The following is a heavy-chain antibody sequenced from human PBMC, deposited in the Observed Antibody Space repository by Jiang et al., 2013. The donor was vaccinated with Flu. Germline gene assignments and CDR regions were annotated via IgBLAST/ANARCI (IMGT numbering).Heavy chain of an antibody. V-gene: IGHV4-59*12. CDR2: IYYSGST. D-gene: IGHD1-26*01. Sequence: GSINDYYWSWIRQSPGKGLEWIGYIYYSGSTDYNPSLKSRVTISVDTSKNQFSLKLSSVTAADTAVYYCASGPDSGSKRRGNWFDPWGQGTLVTVSS. J-gene: IGHJ5*02. CDR1: GSINDYY. CDR3: ASGPDSGSKRRGNWFDP.